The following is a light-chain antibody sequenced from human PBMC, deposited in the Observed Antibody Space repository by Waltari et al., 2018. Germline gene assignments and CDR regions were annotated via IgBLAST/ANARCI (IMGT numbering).Light chain of an antibody. J-gene: IGKJ1*01. Sequence: EIVLTQSPGTLSLSPGERVTLSCRASQSVRRSLAWYQQKPGQAPRLLIYDASSRATGIPDRFSGSGSGTDFSLTISRLEPEDSAVYYCQKYVSLPATFGQGTKVDIK. V-gene: IGKV3-20*01. CDR2: DAS. CDR1: QSVRRS. CDR3: QKYVSLPAT.